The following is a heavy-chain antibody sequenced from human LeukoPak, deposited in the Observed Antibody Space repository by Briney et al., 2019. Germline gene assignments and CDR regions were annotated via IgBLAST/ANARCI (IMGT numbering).Heavy chain of an antibody. V-gene: IGHV1-69*13. Sequence: SVKVSCKASGGTFSSYAISWVRQAPGQGLGWMGGIIPIFGTANYAQKFQGRVTITADESTSTAYMELSSLRSEDTAVYYCARRVVAATGGRKVFDYWGQGTLVTVSS. J-gene: IGHJ4*02. CDR1: GGTFSSYA. CDR3: ARRVVAATGGRKVFDY. CDR2: IIPIFGTA. D-gene: IGHD2-15*01.